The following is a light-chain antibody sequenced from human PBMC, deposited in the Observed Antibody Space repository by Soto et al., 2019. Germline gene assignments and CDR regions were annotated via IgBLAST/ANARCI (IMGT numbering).Light chain of an antibody. V-gene: IGKV1-27*01. CDR2: AAS. CDR3: QQYNSAPPN. CDR1: QGISNY. J-gene: IGKJ5*01. Sequence: DIPMPQSPSSLSASVGDRVSITCRASQGISNYLAWYQQKPGKVPKLLIYAASTLQSGVPSRFSGSGSGTDFTLTISSLQPEDGATYYCQQYNSAPPNFGQGKRREIK.